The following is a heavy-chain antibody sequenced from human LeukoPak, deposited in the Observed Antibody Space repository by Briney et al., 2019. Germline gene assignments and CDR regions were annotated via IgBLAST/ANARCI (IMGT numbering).Heavy chain of an antibody. Sequence: SETLSLTCAVYGGSFSGYYWSWIRQPPGKGLEWIGEINHSGSTNYNPSLKSRVTISVDTSKNQFSLKLSSVTAADTAVYYCARDTAMVTSYYGMDVWGQGTTVTVSS. J-gene: IGHJ6*02. CDR3: ARDTAMVTSYYGMDV. CDR2: INHSGST. D-gene: IGHD5-18*01. V-gene: IGHV4-34*01. CDR1: GGSFSGYY.